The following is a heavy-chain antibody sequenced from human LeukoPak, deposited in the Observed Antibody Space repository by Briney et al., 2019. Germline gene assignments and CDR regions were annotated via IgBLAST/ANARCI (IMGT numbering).Heavy chain of an antibody. Sequence: SETLSLTCTVSGDFITAYYWSWIRQPPGKGLEWIGYVYYSGSTEYNPSLRSRVTISLDMSKHHFSLHLTSVTAADTAVYYCAKSSDSSGWDLNWFDPWGQGTLVTVSS. J-gene: IGHJ5*02. CDR1: GDFITAYY. CDR3: AKSSDSSGWDLNWFDP. CDR2: VYYSGST. D-gene: IGHD6-19*01. V-gene: IGHV4-59*01.